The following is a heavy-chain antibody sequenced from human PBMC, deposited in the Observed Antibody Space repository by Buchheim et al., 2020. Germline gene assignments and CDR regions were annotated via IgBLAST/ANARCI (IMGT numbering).Heavy chain of an antibody. V-gene: IGHV5-51*01. CDR3: ARHLGKVPSYFYDNSGYGQYFDY. CDR2: IYPGDSDT. CDR1: GYSFSNYW. D-gene: IGHD3-22*01. Sequence: EVQLVQSGAEVKKPGESLKISCKGSGYSFSNYWIGWVRQMPGKGLEWLGIIYPGDSDTRYSPSFQGQVTISADKSISTAYLQWSGLKASDTAMYYCARHLGKVPSYFYDNSGYGQYFDYWGQGTLVTVSS. J-gene: IGHJ4*01.